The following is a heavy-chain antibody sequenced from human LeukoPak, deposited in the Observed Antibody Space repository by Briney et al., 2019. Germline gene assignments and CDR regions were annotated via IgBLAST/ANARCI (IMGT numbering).Heavy chain of an antibody. D-gene: IGHD2-2*02. Sequence: KPSETLSLTCTVSGGSISSSSYYWGWIRQPPGKGLEWIGSIYYSGRTYYNPSLKSRVTISVDTSKNHFSLKVSSMTAADTAVYYCARSRKNDCSSTSCYTDYWGQGTLVTVSS. CDR1: GGSISSSSYY. V-gene: IGHV4-39*02. CDR3: ARSRKNDCSSTSCYTDY. CDR2: IYYSGRT. J-gene: IGHJ4*02.